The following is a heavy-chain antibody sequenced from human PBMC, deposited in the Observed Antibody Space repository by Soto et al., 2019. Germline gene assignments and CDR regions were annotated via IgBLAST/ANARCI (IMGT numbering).Heavy chain of an antibody. CDR2: INHSGST. CDR3: ARGNPVYYYGMDF. V-gene: IGHV4-34*01. CDR1: GGSFSGYY. J-gene: IGHJ6*02. Sequence: SETLSLTCAVYGGSFSGYYWSWIRQPPGKGLEWIGEINHSGSTNYNPSLKSRVTISVDTSKNQFSLKLSSVTAADTAVYYCARGNPVYYYGMDFWGQGTTVTVSS.